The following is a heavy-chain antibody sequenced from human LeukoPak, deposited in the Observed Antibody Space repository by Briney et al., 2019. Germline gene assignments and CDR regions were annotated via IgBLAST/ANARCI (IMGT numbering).Heavy chain of an antibody. CDR1: GFAFSRFW. CDR3: ARDVEGGTFDI. CDR2: IDQSGGRN. V-gene: IGHV3-7*05. J-gene: IGHJ3*02. D-gene: IGHD3-16*01. Sequence: GGSLRLSCAASGFAFSRFWMNWVRQAPGRGLEWVANIDQSGGRNNYVDSVKGRFTISRDNAKNSLFLEMSSLRADDTAVYFCARDVEGGTFDIWGQGTTVTVSS.